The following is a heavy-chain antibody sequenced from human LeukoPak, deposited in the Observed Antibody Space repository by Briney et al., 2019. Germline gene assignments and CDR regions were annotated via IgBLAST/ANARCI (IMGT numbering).Heavy chain of an antibody. J-gene: IGHJ3*02. V-gene: IGHV1-8*03. Sequence: GASVKVSCKASGYTFISYGISWVRQAPGQGLEWMGWMNPNSGNTGYEQKFQGRVTITRNTSISTAYMELSSLRSEDTAVYYCARGYVPAAGRAFDIWGQGTMVTVSS. CDR2: MNPNSGNT. D-gene: IGHD2-2*01. CDR1: GYTFISYG. CDR3: ARGYVPAAGRAFDI.